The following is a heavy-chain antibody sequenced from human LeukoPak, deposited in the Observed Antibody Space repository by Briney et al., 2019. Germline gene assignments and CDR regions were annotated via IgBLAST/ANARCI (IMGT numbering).Heavy chain of an antibody. J-gene: IGHJ4*02. Sequence: PSETLSLTCTVSGGSISSYYWSWIRQPPGKGLEWIGYIYYSGSTNYNPSLKSRVTISVDTSKNQFSLRLSSVTAADTAVYYCARGRSPGYLYYYGSGSYYQFDYWGQGTLVTVSS. D-gene: IGHD3-10*01. CDR3: ARGRSPGYLYYYGSGSYYQFDY. CDR1: GGSISSYY. V-gene: IGHV4-59*01. CDR2: IYYSGST.